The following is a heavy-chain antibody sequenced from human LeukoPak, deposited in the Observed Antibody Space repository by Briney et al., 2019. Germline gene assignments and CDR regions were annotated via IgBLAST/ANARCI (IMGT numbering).Heavy chain of an antibody. V-gene: IGHV3-23*01. D-gene: IGHD6-19*01. J-gene: IGHJ6*02. CDR3: AKHAVAGTYYYYTMDV. CDR1: GFTLRSYA. CDR2: ISGSGGST. Sequence: GGSLRLSCAASGFTLRSYAMSCVRQAPGKGLEWVSAISGSGGSTYYADSVKGRFTISRDNSKNTLYLQMNSLRAEDTAVYYCAKHAVAGTYYYYTMDVWGQGTTVTVSS.